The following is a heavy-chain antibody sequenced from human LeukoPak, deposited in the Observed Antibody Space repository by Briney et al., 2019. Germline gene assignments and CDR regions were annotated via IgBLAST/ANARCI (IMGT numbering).Heavy chain of an antibody. J-gene: IGHJ4*02. D-gene: IGHD6-13*01. CDR1: GFTFSSYG. V-gene: IGHV3-23*01. CDR2: ISGSGGST. Sequence: GGSLRLSCAASGFTFSSYGMSWVRQAPGKGLEWVSAISGSGGSTYYADSVKGRFTISRDNSKNTLYLQMNSLRAEDTAVYYCAKTPRCESSWYCPGRFGADYWGQGTLVTVSS. CDR3: AKTPRCESSWYCPGRFGADY.